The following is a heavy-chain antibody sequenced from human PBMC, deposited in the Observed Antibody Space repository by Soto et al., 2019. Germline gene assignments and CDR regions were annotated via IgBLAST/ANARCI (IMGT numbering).Heavy chain of an antibody. V-gene: IGHV3-30*04. CDR2: ISYDGSNK. CDR1: GFTFSSYA. CDR3: ARDREDDPMGANGPLGYYYYYMDV. D-gene: IGHD1-26*01. J-gene: IGHJ6*03. Sequence: GGSLRLSCAASGFTFSSYAMHWVRQAPGKGLEWVAVISYDGSNKYYADSVKGRFTISRDNSKNTLYLQMNSLRAEDTAVYYCARDREDDPMGANGPLGYYYYYMDVWGKGTTVTVSS.